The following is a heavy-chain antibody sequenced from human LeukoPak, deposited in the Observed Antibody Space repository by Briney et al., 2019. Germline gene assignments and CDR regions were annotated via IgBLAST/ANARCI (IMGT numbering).Heavy chain of an antibody. CDR2: FSSSGNT. CDR1: GFTFSNYA. D-gene: IGHD4-17*01. CDR3: AKGDYGDCY. Sequence: GGSLRLSCTGSGFTFSNYAVAWVRQAPGKGLEWVSSFSSSGNTYYADSVKGRFTVSTANSKSTIYMQMTSLRAEDTAVYYCAKGDYGDCYWGQGTLVTVSS. J-gene: IGHJ4*02. V-gene: IGHV3-23*01.